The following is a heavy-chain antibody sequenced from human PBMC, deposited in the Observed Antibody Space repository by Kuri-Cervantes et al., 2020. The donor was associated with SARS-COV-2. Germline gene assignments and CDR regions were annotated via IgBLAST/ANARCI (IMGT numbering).Heavy chain of an antibody. CDR2: IKSKTDGGTT. V-gene: IGHV3-15*01. Sequence: GGSLRLSCAASGFTFSDYYMSWIRQAPGKGLEWVGRIKSKTDGGTTDYAAPVKGRFTISRDDSKTTLYLQMNSLKTEDTAVYYCTTEAIALDIVVVPAAFDYWGQGTLVTCYS. D-gene: IGHD2-2*01. J-gene: IGHJ4*02. CDR3: TTEAIALDIVVVPAAFDY. CDR1: GFTFSDYY.